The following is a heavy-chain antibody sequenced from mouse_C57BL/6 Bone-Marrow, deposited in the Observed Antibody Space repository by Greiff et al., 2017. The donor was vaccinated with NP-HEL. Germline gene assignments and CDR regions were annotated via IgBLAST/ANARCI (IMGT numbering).Heavy chain of an antibody. CDR1: GYTFTDYY. J-gene: IGHJ3*01. CDR3: ARPFYYSNYEFAY. Sequence: VQLQQSGAELVRPGASVKLSCKASGYTFTDYYINWVKQRPGQGLEWIARIYPGSGNTYYNEKFKGKATLTAEKSSSTAYMQLSSLTSEDSAVYFCARPFYYSNYEFAYWGQGTLVTVSA. CDR2: IYPGSGNT. D-gene: IGHD2-5*01. V-gene: IGHV1-76*01.